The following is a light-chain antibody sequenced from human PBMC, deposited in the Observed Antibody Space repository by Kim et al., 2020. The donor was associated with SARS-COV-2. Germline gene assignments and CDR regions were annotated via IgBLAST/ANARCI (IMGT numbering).Light chain of an antibody. CDR2: DVS. V-gene: IGLV2-14*03. CDR3: SSYTSSRGV. J-gene: IGLJ1*01. Sequence: QSALTQPASVSGSPGQSITISCTGTSSAVAAYNYVSWYQQHPGKAPKLMIYDVSNRPSGVSNRFSGSKSGNTASLTISGLQAEDEADYCCSSYTSSRGVFGTGTKVTVL. CDR1: SSAVAAYNY.